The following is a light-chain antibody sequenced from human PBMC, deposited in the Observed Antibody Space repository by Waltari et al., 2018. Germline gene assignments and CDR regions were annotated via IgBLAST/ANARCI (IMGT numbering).Light chain of an antibody. CDR1: TIGSKS. J-gene: IGLJ2*01. V-gene: IGLV3-21*04. CDR3: QVWDDDTDQVI. CDR2: YDT. Sequence: YVLTQPPSVSVAPGETATITCGGDTIGSKSVPWYHQKPGRAPILVIDYDTDRPSGIPERFSGSNSGNTAILTISGVEAGDEADYYCQVWDDDTDQVIFGGGTKLTVL.